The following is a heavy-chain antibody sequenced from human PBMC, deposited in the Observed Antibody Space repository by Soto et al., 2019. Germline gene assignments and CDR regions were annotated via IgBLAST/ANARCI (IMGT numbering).Heavy chain of an antibody. V-gene: IGHV3-23*01. CDR3: AKNRGIIMIVES. Sequence: PVGSLRLSCAASGFSFSSYEMNWVRQAPGKGLEWVSAISDGGDTTYYADSVKGRFTISRDNSKNTLYLQMDSLRAEDTAVYYCAKNRGIIMIVESWGQGTLVTV. J-gene: IGHJ4*02. CDR1: GFSFSSYE. D-gene: IGHD3-22*01. CDR2: ISDGGDTT.